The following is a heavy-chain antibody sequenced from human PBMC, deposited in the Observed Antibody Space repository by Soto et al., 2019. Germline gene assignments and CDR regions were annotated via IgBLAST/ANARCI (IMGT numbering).Heavy chain of an antibody. CDR3: AVTPEPHDYSNDHYNYYAMDV. CDR2: INHSGST. J-gene: IGHJ6*01. D-gene: IGHD4-4*01. V-gene: IGHV4-34*01. Sequence: SETLSLTCAVYGGSFSGYYWSWIRQPPGKGLEWIGEINHSGSTNYNPSLKSRVTISVDTSKNQFSLKLSSVTAADTAVYYCAVTPEPHDYSNDHYNYYAMDVRGQGTKVT. CDR1: GGSFSGYY.